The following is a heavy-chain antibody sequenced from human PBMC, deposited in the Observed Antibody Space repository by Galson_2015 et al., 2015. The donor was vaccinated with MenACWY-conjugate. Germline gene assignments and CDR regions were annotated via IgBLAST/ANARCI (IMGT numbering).Heavy chain of an antibody. CDR1: GFTFSSIG. CDR3: ATSNYYDGGGPVCLN. J-gene: IGHJ1*01. Sequence: SLRLSCAAAGFTFSSIGMHWVRRSPGKGLEWLALISKDARQTFYADSAEGRFTISRDNSTNTLYLEMNSLRVDDTAVYYCATSNYYDGGGPVCLNWGQGTLVTVSS. V-gene: IGHV3-30*03. D-gene: IGHD3-22*01. CDR2: ISKDARQT.